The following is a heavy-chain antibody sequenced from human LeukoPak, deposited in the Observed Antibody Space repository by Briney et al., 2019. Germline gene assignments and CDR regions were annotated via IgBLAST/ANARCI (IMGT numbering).Heavy chain of an antibody. Sequence: SETLSLTCAVSGYSISSGYYWGWIRQPPGKGLEWIGSIYHSGSTYYNPSLKSRVTISVDTSKNQFSLKLSSVTAADTAVYYCARHMSQDIVLITNWGQGTLVTVSS. D-gene: IGHD2-8*01. J-gene: IGHJ4*02. CDR2: IYHSGST. V-gene: IGHV4-38-2*01. CDR1: GYSISSGYY. CDR3: ARHMSQDIVLITN.